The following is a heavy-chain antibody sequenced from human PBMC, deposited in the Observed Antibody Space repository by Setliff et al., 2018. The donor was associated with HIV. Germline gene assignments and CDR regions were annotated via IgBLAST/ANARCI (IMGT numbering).Heavy chain of an antibody. CDR3: ARAHFLVAMTRNWFDP. Sequence: GASVKVACKVSGYTFIDYFMHWVRQAPGQGLEWMGWISPNNGDTNIPQTFQGRVTMTTDTSTNTAHMALIRPRFDDTAVYYCARAHFLVAMTRNWFDPWGQGTLVTVSS. CDR2: ISPNNGDT. D-gene: IGHD5-12*01. CDR1: GYTFIDYF. V-gene: IGHV1-2*02. J-gene: IGHJ5*02.